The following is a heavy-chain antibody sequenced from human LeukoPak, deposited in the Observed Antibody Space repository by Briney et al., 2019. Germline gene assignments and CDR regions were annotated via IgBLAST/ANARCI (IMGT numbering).Heavy chain of an antibody. D-gene: IGHD2-2*01. CDR3: ARSYCIGTNCYSHLFDY. Sequence: GASVKVSCKASGYTFTGDYLHWVRQAPGQGLEWMGRINPNSGGANYAQNFQGRVTMTRDTSISTAHMELNRLRSDDTAVYYCARSYCIGTNCYSHLFDYWGQGTLVTVSS. CDR2: INPNSGGA. J-gene: IGHJ4*02. V-gene: IGHV1-2*06. CDR1: GYTFTGDY.